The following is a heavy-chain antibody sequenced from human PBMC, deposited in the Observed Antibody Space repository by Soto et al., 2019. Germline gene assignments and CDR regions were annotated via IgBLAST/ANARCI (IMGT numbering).Heavy chain of an antibody. CDR1: GYTFIGYY. Sequence: QVQLVKSGAEVKKPGASVKVSCKASGYTFIGYYMHWVRQAPGQGLEWMGWINPNSGGTNYAQKFQGWVTMTRDTSISTAYMELSRLRSDDTAVYYCARAYYSTQYGMDVWGQGTTVTVSS. V-gene: IGHV1-2*04. D-gene: IGHD2-21*01. J-gene: IGHJ6*02. CDR2: INPNSGGT. CDR3: ARAYYSTQYGMDV.